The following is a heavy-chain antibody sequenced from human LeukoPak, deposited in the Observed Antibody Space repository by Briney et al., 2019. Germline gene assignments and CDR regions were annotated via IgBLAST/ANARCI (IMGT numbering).Heavy chain of an antibody. CDR2: INWNGGST. CDR3: ARGHYYDSSGNSWAPDY. D-gene: IGHD3-22*01. J-gene: IGHJ4*02. CDR1: AFTFDDYG. V-gene: IGHV3-20*04. Sequence: GGSLRLSCAASAFTFDDYGMSWVRHAPGEGLEWVSGINWNGGSTGYADSVKGRFTISRDNAKNSLYLQMNSLRVEDTALYYCARGHYYDSSGNSWAPDYWGQGTLVTVSS.